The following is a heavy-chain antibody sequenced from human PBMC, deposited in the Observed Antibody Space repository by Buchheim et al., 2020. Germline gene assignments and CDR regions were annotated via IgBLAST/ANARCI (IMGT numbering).Heavy chain of an antibody. D-gene: IGHD5-18*01. V-gene: IGHV3-30*18. J-gene: IGHJ4*02. Sequence: QVQLVESGGGVVQPGRSLRLSCAASGFTFSSYGMHWVRQAPGKGLEWVAVISYDGSNKYYADSVKGRFTISRDNSKNTLYLQMNSLRAEDTAVYYCAKGIQLWLLGFDYWDQGTL. CDR1: GFTFSSYG. CDR3: AKGIQLWLLGFDY. CDR2: ISYDGSNK.